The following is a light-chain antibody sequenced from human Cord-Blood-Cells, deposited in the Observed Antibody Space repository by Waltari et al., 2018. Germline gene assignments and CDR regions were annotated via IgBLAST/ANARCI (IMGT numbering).Light chain of an antibody. J-gene: IGLJ2*01. V-gene: IGLV3-19*01. CDR3: NSRDSSGNRVV. CDR1: SLISQY. CDR2: GKH. Sequence: SSELTQDPAVSVASGQKFRITCQGDSLISQYASWYQQKPGQASVLVSYGKHNRPSGILDRFSGSSSGNTASLTIPGAQAEDEADYYCNSRDSSGNRVVFGGGTKLTVL.